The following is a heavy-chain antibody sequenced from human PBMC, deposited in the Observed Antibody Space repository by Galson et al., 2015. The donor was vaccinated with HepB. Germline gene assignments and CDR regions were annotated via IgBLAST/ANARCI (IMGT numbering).Heavy chain of an antibody. CDR2: INPNSGGT. Sequence: SVKVSCKASGYTFTAYYMHWVRQAPGQGLEWMGWINPNSGGTNYAQKFQGRVTMTRDTSISTAYMELNRLRSDDTAVYYCARAYSSSWGWFDPWGQGTLVTVSS. D-gene: IGHD6-13*01. CDR1: GYTFTAYY. J-gene: IGHJ5*02. V-gene: IGHV1-2*02. CDR3: ARAYSSSWGWFDP.